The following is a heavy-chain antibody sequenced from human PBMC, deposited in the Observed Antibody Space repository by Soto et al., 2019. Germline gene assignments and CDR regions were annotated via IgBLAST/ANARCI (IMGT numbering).Heavy chain of an antibody. D-gene: IGHD3-22*01. CDR2: IYTSGIT. V-gene: IGHV4-4*07. J-gene: IGHJ4*02. Sequence: SETLSLTCTVSGGSISSYYWSWIRQPAGKGLEWIGRIYTSGITNYNPSLKSRVTMSVDTSKNQFSLKLSSVTAADTAVYYCARENTNQNYYDSSGYYKFDYWGQGTLVTVSS. CDR1: GGSISSYY. CDR3: ARENTNQNYYDSSGYYKFDY.